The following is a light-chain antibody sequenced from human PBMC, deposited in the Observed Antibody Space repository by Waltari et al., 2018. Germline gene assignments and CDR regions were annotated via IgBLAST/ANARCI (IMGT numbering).Light chain of an antibody. CDR3: SSYTSSSTVV. CDR2: EVS. V-gene: IGLV2-18*02. J-gene: IGLJ2*01. Sequence: QSALTQPPSVSGSPGQSVTISCTGTSSDVGGYNRVSWYQQPPGTAPKLMIYEVSNRPSGAPDRFSGSKSGNTASLTISGLQAEDEADYYCSSYTSSSTVVFGGGTKLTVL. CDR1: SSDVGGYNR.